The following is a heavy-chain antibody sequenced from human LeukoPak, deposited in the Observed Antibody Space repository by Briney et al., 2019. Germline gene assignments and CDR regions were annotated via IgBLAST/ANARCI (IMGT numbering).Heavy chain of an antibody. J-gene: IGHJ4*02. V-gene: IGHV3-23*01. CDR1: GFTFSNYA. CDR2: ISGSGGNT. D-gene: IGHD5-12*01. Sequence: HPGGSLRLSCAASGFTFSNYAMSWVRQAPGKGLEWVSAISGSGGNTYYADSVKGRFTISRDNSKNTLYLQMNSLRAEDTAVYYCAKSNGYDLFDYWGQGTLVTVSS. CDR3: AKSNGYDLFDY.